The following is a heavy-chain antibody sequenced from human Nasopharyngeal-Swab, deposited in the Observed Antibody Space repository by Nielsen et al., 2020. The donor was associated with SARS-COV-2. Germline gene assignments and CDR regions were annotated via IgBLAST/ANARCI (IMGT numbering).Heavy chain of an antibody. CDR3: AISSGYYMALYYYYGMDV. Sequence: ASVKVSCKASGYTFTSYAMHWVRQAPGQRLEWMGWINAGNGKTKYSQKFQGRVTITRDTSASTAYMELSSLRSEDTAVYYCAISSGYYMALYYYYGMDVWGQGTTVTVSS. CDR2: INAGNGKT. D-gene: IGHD3-22*01. V-gene: IGHV1-3*01. CDR1: GYTFTSYA. J-gene: IGHJ6*02.